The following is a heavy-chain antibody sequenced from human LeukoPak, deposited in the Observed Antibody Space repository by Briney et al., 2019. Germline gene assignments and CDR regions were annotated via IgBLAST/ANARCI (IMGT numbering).Heavy chain of an antibody. V-gene: IGHV3-66*02. J-gene: IGHJ4*02. Sequence: GGSLRLSCAASEFSVGSNYMTWVRQAPGKGLEWVSLIYSGGSTYYADSVKGRFTISRDNSKNTLYLQMNSLKTEDTAVYYCAKNTVDKEIENWGQGTLVTVSS. CDR3: AKNTVDKEIEN. D-gene: IGHD2/OR15-2a*01. CDR1: EFSVGSNY. CDR2: IYSGGST.